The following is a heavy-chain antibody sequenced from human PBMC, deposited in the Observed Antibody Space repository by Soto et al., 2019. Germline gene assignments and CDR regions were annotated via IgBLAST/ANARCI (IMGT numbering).Heavy chain of an antibody. CDR3: ARGPRDYYDSRGGDWFDP. D-gene: IGHD3-22*01. CDR2: IFPIFGTA. J-gene: IGHJ5*02. CDR1: GGTFSSYA. V-gene: IGHV1-69*01. Sequence: QVQLVQSGAEVNKPGSSVNVSCKASGGTFSSYAISWVRQAPGQVLEWMGGIFPIFGTANYAQKFQGRVTITADESTSTAYMELSSLRSEDTAVYYRARGPRDYYDSRGGDWFDPWGQGTLVTVSS.